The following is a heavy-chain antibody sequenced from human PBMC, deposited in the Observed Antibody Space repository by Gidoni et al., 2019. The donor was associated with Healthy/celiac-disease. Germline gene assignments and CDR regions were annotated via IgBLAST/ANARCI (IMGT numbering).Heavy chain of an antibody. CDR2: INHSGST. D-gene: IGHD3-9*01. J-gene: IGHJ5*02. CDR3: SQSYYDILTGYYSNWFDP. V-gene: IGHV4-34*01. CDR1: GGSFSGSY. Sequence: QVQLQQWGAGLLKPSETLSLTCAVYGGSFSGSYWSWIRQPPGKGLEWIGEINHSGSTNYNPSLKSRVTISVDTSKNQFFLKLSSVTAADTAVYYCSQSYYDILTGYYSNWFDPWGQGTLVTVSS.